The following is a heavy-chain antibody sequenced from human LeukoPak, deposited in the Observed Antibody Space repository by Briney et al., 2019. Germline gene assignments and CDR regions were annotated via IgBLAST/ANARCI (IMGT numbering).Heavy chain of an antibody. J-gene: IGHJ6*02. V-gene: IGHV3-7*01. D-gene: IGHD3-3*01. Sequence: PGGSLRLSCAASGFTFSSYWMSWVCQAPGKGLEWVANIKQDGSEKYYVDSVKGRFTISRDNAKNSLYLQMNSLRAEDTAVYYCARDKGTIFGVVSYYYGMDVWGQGTTVTVSS. CDR3: ARDKGTIFGVVSYYYGMDV. CDR1: GFTFSSYW. CDR2: IKQDGSEK.